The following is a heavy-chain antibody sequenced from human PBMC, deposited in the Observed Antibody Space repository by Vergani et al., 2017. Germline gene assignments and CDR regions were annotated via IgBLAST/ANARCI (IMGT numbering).Heavy chain of an antibody. CDR3: ARRVDNWNDEGWYFDY. CDR2: ISSSSSYI. D-gene: IGHD1-1*01. J-gene: IGHJ4*02. Sequence: EVQLVESGGGLVKPGGSLRLSCAASGFPFSSYSMNWVRQAPGKGLEWVSSISSSSSYIYYADSVKGLFTISRDNAKNALYLQMNSLRAEDTAVYYCARRVDNWNDEGWYFDYWGQGTLVTVSS. CDR1: GFPFSSYS. V-gene: IGHV3-21*01.